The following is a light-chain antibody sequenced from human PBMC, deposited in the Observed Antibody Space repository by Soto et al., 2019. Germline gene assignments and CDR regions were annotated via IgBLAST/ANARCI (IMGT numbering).Light chain of an antibody. J-gene: IGKJ1*01. CDR3: HQYNSYSPT. CDR2: KAS. V-gene: IGKV1-5*03. Sequence: DIQMTQSPSTLSASVGDRVTITCRASQSISSWLAWYQQKPGKAPNLLIYKASSLDTGVPARFSGSGSGTEFTLTISGLQPDDFASYYCHQYNSYSPTFGQGTQVEIK. CDR1: QSISSW.